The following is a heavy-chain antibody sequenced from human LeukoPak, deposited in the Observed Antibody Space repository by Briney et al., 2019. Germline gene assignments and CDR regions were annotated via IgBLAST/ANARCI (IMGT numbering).Heavy chain of an antibody. CDR3: AKGGKDIVVVPAAGRFDY. J-gene: IGHJ4*02. V-gene: IGHV3-23*01. Sequence: GGSLRLSCAASGFTFSSYAMSWVRQAPGKGLEWVSAISGSGGSTYYADSVKGRFTISRDNSKNTLYLQMNSLRAEDTAVYYCAKGGKDIVVVPAAGRFDYWGQGTLVTVSS. CDR1: GFTFSSYA. D-gene: IGHD2-2*01. CDR2: ISGSGGST.